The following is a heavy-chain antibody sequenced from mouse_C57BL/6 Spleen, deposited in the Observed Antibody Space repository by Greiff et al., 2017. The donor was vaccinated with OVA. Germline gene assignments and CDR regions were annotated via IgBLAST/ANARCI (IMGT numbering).Heavy chain of an antibody. CDR3: VRGWLRHYAMDY. CDR1: GFSFNTYA. Sequence: EVMLVESGGGLVQPKGSLKLSCAASGFSFNTYAMNWVRQAPGKGLEWVARIRSKSNNYATYYADSVKDRFTISRDDSESMLYLQMNNLKTEDTAMYDCVRGWLRHYAMDYWGQGTSVTVSS. D-gene: IGHD2-2*01. CDR2: IRSKSNNYAT. V-gene: IGHV10-1*01. J-gene: IGHJ4*01.